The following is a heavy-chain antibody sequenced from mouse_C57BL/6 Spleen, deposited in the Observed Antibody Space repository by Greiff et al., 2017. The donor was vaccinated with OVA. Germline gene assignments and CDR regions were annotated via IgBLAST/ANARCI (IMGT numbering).Heavy chain of an antibody. Sequence: EVMLVESGGGLVKPGGSLKLSCAASGFTFSSYAMSWVRQTPEKRLEWVATISDGGSYTYYPDNVKGRFTISRDNAKNNLYLQMSHLKSEDTAMYYCARDRDYYGSSPFAYWGQGTLVTVSA. CDR2: ISDGGSYT. V-gene: IGHV5-4*01. CDR1: GFTFSSYA. D-gene: IGHD1-1*01. CDR3: ARDRDYYGSSPFAY. J-gene: IGHJ3*01.